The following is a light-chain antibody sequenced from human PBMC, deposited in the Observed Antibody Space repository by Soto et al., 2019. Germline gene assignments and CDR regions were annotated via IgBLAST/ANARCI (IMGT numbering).Light chain of an antibody. CDR1: QSVRTN. CDR2: AAS. CDR3: QHYNNWPRT. J-gene: IGKJ1*01. Sequence: EIVMTQSPATLSVSPGERATLSCRASQSVRTNLAWFQQKPGQAPRLLIYAASTSANGIPARFSGSGSGTEFTLTISSLQSEDFAVYYCQHYNNWPRTFGHGTTVEIK. V-gene: IGKV3-15*01.